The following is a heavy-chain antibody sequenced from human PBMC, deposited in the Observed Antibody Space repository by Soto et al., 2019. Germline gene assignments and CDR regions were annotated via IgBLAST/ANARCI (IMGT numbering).Heavy chain of an antibody. D-gene: IGHD1-26*01. CDR1: GYTFTSYG. V-gene: IGHV1-18*01. CDR2: INPYNGNT. CDR3: ARDAAVGLFDY. Sequence: QVQLVQSGAEVKKPGASVKVSCKASGYTFTSYGISWVRQAPGQGLEWMGWINPYNGNTKYAQKLQGRVTMTTDTSTSTAYMELMRLRSDDTAVYYCARDAAVGLFDYWGQGTLVTVSS. J-gene: IGHJ4*02.